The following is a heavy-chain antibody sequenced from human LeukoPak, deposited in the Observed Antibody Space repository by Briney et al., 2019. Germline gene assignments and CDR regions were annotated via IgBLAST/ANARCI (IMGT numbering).Heavy chain of an antibody. CDR3: HATLSSFDY. D-gene: IGHD3-10*01. J-gene: IGHJ4*02. Sequence: PGGSLRLSCVASGVTFSSYWMHWVRQAPGKGLVWVSRIKSDGSNTSYADSVKGRFTISRDNAKNTLYLQMNSLRAEDTAVYYCHATLSSFDYWGQGTLITVSS. CDR1: GVTFSSYW. CDR2: IKSDGSNT. V-gene: IGHV3-74*01.